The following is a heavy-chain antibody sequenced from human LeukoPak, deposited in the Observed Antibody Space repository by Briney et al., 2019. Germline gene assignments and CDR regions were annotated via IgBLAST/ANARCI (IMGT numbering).Heavy chain of an antibody. CDR3: AKAYDFWSPGYYFDY. CDR2: ISGSGGST. D-gene: IGHD3-3*01. CDR1: GFTFSSYA. V-gene: IGHV3-23*01. J-gene: IGHJ4*02. Sequence: PGGSLRLSCAASGFTFSSYAMSWVRQAPGKRLEWVSAISGSGGSTYYADSVKGRFTISRDNSKNTLYLQMNSLRAEDTAVYYCAKAYDFWSPGYYFDYWGQGTLVTVSS.